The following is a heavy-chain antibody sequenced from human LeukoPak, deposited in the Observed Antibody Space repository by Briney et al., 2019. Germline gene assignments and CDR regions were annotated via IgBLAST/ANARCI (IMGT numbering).Heavy chain of an antibody. CDR1: GFRFNTYW. CDR2: IKEDGSKT. D-gene: IGHD2-8*01. CDR3: ARGLYCSNGVCFDAYYYYYYMDV. J-gene: IGHJ6*03. V-gene: IGHV3-7*01. Sequence: GGSLRLSCAASGFRFNTYWLSWVRQAPGKGLEWVADIKEDGSKTYYVDSLKGRFTISRDNAKNSLYLQMNSLRAEDTAVYYCARGLYCSNGVCFDAYYYYYYMDVWGKGTTVTVSS.